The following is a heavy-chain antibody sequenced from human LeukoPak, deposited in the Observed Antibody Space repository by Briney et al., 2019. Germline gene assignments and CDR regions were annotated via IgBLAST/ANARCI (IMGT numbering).Heavy chain of an antibody. CDR2: IKQDGSEK. CDR1: GFTLSSYW. J-gene: IGHJ4*02. CDR3: ARGQEYYGSGYPINHYFDY. D-gene: IGHD3-10*01. Sequence: GGSLRLSCAASGFTLSSYWMSWVRQAPGKGLEWVANIKQDGSEKYYVDSVKGRFTISRDNAKNSLYLQMNSLRAEDTAVYYCARGQEYYGSGYPINHYFDYWGQGTLVTVSS. V-gene: IGHV3-7*01.